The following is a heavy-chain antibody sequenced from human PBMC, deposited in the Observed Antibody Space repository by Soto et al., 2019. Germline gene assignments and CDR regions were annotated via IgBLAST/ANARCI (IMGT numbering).Heavy chain of an antibody. CDR2: IYPGDPDT. CDR3: ARQRGGYSPLGYFDY. CDR1: GYSFTNYW. Sequence: ISCKGSGYSFTNYWIGWVRQMPGKGLEWMGIIYPGDPDTRYSPSFQGQVTISADKSINTAYLQWRSLKASDTAMYYCARQRGGYSPLGYFDYWGQGTLVTVSS. J-gene: IGHJ4*02. D-gene: IGHD1-26*01. V-gene: IGHV5-51*01.